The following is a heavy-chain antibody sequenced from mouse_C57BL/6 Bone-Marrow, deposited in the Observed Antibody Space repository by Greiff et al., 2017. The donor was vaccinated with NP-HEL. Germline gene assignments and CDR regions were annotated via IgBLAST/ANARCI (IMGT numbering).Heavy chain of an antibody. J-gene: IGHJ4*01. V-gene: IGHV5-9*01. Sequence: EVMLVESGGGLVKPGGSLKLSCAASGFTFSSYTMSWVRQTPEKRLEWVATISGGGGNTYYPDSVKGRFTISRDNAKNTLYLQMSSLRSEDTALYYCARGLEDYAMDYWGQGTSVTVSS. CDR3: ARGLEDYAMDY. CDR1: GFTFSSYT. CDR2: ISGGGGNT.